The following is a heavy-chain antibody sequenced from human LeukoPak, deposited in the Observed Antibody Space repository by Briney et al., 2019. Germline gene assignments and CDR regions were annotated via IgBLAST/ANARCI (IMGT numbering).Heavy chain of an antibody. CDR2: IYYSGST. CDR3: ARALGYGGHFYGMDV. V-gene: IGHV4-59*08. Sequence: SETLSLTCTVSGGSISSYYWSWIWQPPGKGLEWIGYIYYSGSTNYNPSLKSRVTISIDTSKNQFSLKLSSVTAADTAVYYCARALGYGGHFYGMDVWGQGTTVTVSS. CDR1: GGSISSYY. J-gene: IGHJ6*02. D-gene: IGHD5-12*01.